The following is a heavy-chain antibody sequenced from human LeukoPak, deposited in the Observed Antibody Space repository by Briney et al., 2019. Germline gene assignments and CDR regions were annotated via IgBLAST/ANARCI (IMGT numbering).Heavy chain of an antibody. V-gene: IGHV4-59*08. Sequence: SETLSLTCTVSGGSISSYYWSWIRQPPGKGLEWIGYIYYSGSTNYNPSLKSRVTISVDTSKNQFSLKLSSVTAADTAVYYCARHELNRILTNEIGLYFDYWGQGTLVTVSS. D-gene: IGHD2-15*01. CDR1: GGSISSYY. CDR2: IYYSGST. J-gene: IGHJ4*02. CDR3: ARHELNRILTNEIGLYFDY.